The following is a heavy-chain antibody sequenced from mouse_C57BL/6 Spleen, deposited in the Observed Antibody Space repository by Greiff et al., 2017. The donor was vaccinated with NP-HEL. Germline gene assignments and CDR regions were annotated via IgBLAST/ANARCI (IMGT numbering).Heavy chain of an antibody. D-gene: IGHD2-4*01. Sequence: QVQLQQPGAELVKPGASVKLSCKASGYTFTSYWMHWVKQRPGQGLEWIGMIHPNSGSTNYNEKFKSKATLTVDKSSSTAYMQLSSLTSEDSAVYYYATTYDYDGYYFDYWGQGTTLTVSS. J-gene: IGHJ2*01. CDR1: GYTFTSYW. CDR2: IHPNSGST. V-gene: IGHV1-64*01. CDR3: ATTYDYDGYYFDY.